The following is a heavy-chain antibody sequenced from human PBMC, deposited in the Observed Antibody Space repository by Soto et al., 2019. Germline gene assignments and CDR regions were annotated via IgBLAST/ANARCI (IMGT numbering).Heavy chain of an antibody. CDR3: AIVTAVVGY. CDR1: GDSMIDYY. CDR2: IYYSWIT. V-gene: IGHV4-59*01. J-gene: IGHJ4*02. D-gene: IGHD1-26*01. Sequence: QVQLQESGPGLVKASETLSLTCSVSGDSMIDYYWSWIRQAPGKGLEWIGYIYYSWITNYNPSLKSRVTRSVDTSKNQFSLKLTSVTAADTAIYCCAIVTAVVGYWGQGILVTVSS.